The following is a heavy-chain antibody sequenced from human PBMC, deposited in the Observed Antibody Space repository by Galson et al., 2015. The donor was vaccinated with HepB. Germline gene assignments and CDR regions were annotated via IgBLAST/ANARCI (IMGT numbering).Heavy chain of an antibody. CDR2: ISSSSSTI. D-gene: IGHD6-19*01. Sequence: SLRLSCAASGFTFSSYSMNWVRQAPGKGLEWVSYISSSSSTIYYADSVKGRFTISRDNAKNSLYLQMNSLRAEDTAVYYCARDGKAGYSSGWYEYWGQGTLVTVSS. CDR3: ARDGKAGYSSGWYEY. CDR1: GFTFSSYS. J-gene: IGHJ4*02. V-gene: IGHV3-48*04.